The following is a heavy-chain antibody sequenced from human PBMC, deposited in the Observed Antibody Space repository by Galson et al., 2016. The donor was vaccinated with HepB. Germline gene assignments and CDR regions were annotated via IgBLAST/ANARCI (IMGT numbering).Heavy chain of an antibody. CDR3: GREGEFGGDYRLSY. J-gene: IGHJ4*02. CDR2: IKQDGSEK. Sequence: SLRLSCAASGFTFDTYWMTWVRQAPGKGLEWVANIKQDGSEKNYVDSVKGRFTISRDNADNSVYLQMYDLRAEDTAVYYCGREGEFGGDYRLSYWGQGTLVTVSS. V-gene: IGHV3-7*03. CDR1: GFTFDTYW. D-gene: IGHD2-21*01.